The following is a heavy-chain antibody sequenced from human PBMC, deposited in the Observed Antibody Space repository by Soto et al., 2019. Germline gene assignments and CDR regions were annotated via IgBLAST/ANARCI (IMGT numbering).Heavy chain of an antibody. Sequence: ASVKVSCKASGYTFTGYYMHWVRQAPGQGLEWMGWINPNSSGTNYAQKFQGWVTMTRDTSISTAYMELSRLRSDDTAEYYCAKDKGTTFDAFDIWGQGTTVTVSS. V-gene: IGHV1-2*04. CDR2: INPNSSGT. CDR3: AKDKGTTFDAFDI. D-gene: IGHD1-7*01. J-gene: IGHJ3*02. CDR1: GYTFTGYY.